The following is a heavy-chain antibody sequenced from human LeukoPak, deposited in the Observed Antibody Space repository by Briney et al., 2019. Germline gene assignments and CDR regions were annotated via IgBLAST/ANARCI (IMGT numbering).Heavy chain of an antibody. CDR1: GGTFSSYA. Sequence: SVKVSCKASGGTFSSYAISWVRQAPGQGLEWMGRIIPILGIANYAQKFQGRVTITADKSTSTAYMELSSLRSEDTAVYYCARARPIYSGSYHRYYFDYWGQGTLVTVSS. D-gene: IGHD1-26*01. CDR3: ARARPIYSGSYHRYYFDY. V-gene: IGHV1-69*04. J-gene: IGHJ4*02. CDR2: IIPILGIA.